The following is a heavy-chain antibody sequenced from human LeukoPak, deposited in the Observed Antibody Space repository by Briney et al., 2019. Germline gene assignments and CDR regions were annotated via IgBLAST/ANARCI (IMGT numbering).Heavy chain of an antibody. CDR3: ARGGGIAVAGKLDY. D-gene: IGHD6-19*01. J-gene: IGHJ4*02. CDR1: GGSISTYY. Sequence: SETMSLTCTVSGGSISTYYWSWVRQPPRKGLEWIGYIYYSGSTNHNPSLKSRVTMSVDTSKNQFSLKLSSVSAAYTAVYYCARGGGIAVAGKLDYWGQGTVVTVSS. V-gene: IGHV4-59*01. CDR2: IYYSGST.